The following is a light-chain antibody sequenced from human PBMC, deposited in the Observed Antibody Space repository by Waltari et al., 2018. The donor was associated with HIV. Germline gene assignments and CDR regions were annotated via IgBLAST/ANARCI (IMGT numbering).Light chain of an antibody. CDR3: GTWDTTLSAVV. J-gene: IGLJ2*01. CDR2: ADD. V-gene: IGLV1-51*01. CDR1: SSNIGNNY. Sequence: QSVLTQPPSVSAAPGETVIISCSGSSSNIGNNYVSWYQQLPGTAPKLFIYADDLRHSGIPDRFSGSRSGTSATLGITGLQTGDEADYYCGTWDTTLSAVVFGGGTKLTVL.